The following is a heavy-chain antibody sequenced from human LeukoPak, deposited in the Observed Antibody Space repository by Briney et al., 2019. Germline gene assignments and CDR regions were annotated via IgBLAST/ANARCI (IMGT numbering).Heavy chain of an antibody. D-gene: IGHD1-1*01. CDR1: AFTFTSSW. J-gene: IGHJ5*02. V-gene: IGHV3-7*04. Sequence: GGSLRLSCPASAFTFTSSWMSWVRQAPGKGLEWVATINQDGSGKYYVDSVKGRFTISRDNAKNSLHLQISSLRAEDTAVYYCARVKTGTTNWFDPWGQGALVTVSS. CDR2: INQDGSGK. CDR3: ARVKTGTTNWFDP.